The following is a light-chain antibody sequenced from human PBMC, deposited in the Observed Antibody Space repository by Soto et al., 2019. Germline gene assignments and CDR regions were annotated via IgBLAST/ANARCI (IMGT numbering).Light chain of an antibody. Sequence: QSVLTQPASASGTPGQRVTISCSGSSSNIGSNTVNWYQQLPGTAPKLLIYNNNQRPSGVPDRISGSKSGTSASLAIGGLQSEDEADYYCAAWDDSLNGFYVFGTGTKVTVL. V-gene: IGLV1-44*01. J-gene: IGLJ1*01. CDR1: SSNIGSNT. CDR3: AAWDDSLNGFYV. CDR2: NNN.